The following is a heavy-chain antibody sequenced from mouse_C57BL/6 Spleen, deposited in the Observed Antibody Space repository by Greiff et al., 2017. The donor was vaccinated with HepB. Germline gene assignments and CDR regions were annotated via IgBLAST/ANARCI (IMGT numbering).Heavy chain of an antibody. J-gene: IGHJ2*01. V-gene: IGHV1-69*01. CDR3: ARRLYGSRHPHYFDY. Sequence: QVQLQQPGAELVMPGASVKLSCKASGYTFTSYWMHWVKQRPGQGLEWIGEIDPSDSYTNYNQKFKGKSTLTVDKSSSTASMQLSSLTSEDSAVYYCARRLYGSRHPHYFDYWGQGTTLTVSS. CDR1: GYTFTSYW. CDR2: IDPSDSYT. D-gene: IGHD1-1*01.